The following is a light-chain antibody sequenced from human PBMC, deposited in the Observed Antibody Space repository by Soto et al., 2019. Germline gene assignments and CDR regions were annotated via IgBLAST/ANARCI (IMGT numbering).Light chain of an antibody. CDR1: NSNIGSHT. Sequence: QLVLTQPPSASGTPGQRVTISCSGSNSNIGSHTVNWYQQLPGTAPKLLIYTNNQRPSGVPDRFSDSKSGTSASLAISGLQSEDEADYYCAAWDGSLQSGVFGGGTQLTVL. CDR3: AAWDGSLQSGV. J-gene: IGLJ3*02. V-gene: IGLV1-44*01. CDR2: TNN.